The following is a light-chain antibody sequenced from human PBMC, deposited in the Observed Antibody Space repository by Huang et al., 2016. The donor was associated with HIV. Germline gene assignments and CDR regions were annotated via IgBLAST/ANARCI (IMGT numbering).Light chain of an antibody. CDR3: QQYDTSPLT. Sequence: DIQMTQSPSTLSASVGDRVNLPCRASQRLSSRLALYQEKPGRAPKLLIYDASSLQSGVPSRFSCSGSGTEFTLTITSLQPENFATYYCQQYDTSPLTFGGGTKVEIK. V-gene: IGKV1-5*01. J-gene: IGKJ4*01. CDR2: DAS. CDR1: QRLSSR.